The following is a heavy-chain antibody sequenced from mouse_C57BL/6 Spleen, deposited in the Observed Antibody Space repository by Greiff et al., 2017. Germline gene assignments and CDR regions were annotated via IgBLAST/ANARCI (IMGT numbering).Heavy chain of an antibody. CDR3: TTWYYGNY. D-gene: IGHD1-1*01. V-gene: IGHV14-4*01. J-gene: IGHJ2*01. Sequence: VQLKESGAELVRPGASVKLSCTASGFNIKDDYMHWVKQRPEQGLEWIGWIDPENGDTEYASKFQGKATITADPSSNTAYLQLSSLTSEDTAVYYCTTWYYGNYWGQGTTLTVSS. CDR1: GFNIKDDY. CDR2: IDPENGDT.